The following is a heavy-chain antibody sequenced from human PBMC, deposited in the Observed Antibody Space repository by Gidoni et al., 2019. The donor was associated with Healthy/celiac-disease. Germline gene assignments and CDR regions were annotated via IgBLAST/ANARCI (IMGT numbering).Heavy chain of an antibody. CDR3: AGTLNYDILTGYYGVGGMDV. V-gene: IGHV3-9*01. Sequence: EVQLVESGGGLVQPGRSLRLSCAASGLTFVGSALLWGRQAPGKGLGWFSGISCNSGSIGYADSVKGRFTISRDNAKNSLYLQMNSLRAEDTALYYCAGTLNYDILTGYYGVGGMDVWGQGTTVTVSS. D-gene: IGHD3-9*01. CDR2: ISCNSGSI. CDR1: GLTFVGSA. J-gene: IGHJ6*02.